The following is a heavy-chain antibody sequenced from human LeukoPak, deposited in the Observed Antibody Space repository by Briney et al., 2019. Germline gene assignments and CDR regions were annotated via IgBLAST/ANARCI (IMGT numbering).Heavy chain of an antibody. CDR1: GYTFTGYY. J-gene: IGHJ4*02. CDR2: INPNSGGT. CDR3: ARDPVFLEWLLLFDY. V-gene: IGHV1-2*06. Sequence: GASVKVSWKASGYTFTGYYMHWVRQAPGQGLEWMGRINPNSGGTNYAQKFQGRVTMTRDTSISTAYMELSRLRSDDTAVYYCARDPVFLEWLLLFDYWGQGTLVTVSS. D-gene: IGHD3-3*01.